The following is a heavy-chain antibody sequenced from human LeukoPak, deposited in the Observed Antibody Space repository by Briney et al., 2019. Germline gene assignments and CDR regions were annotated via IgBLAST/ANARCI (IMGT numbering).Heavy chain of an antibody. J-gene: IGHJ6*03. CDR2: ISSSSSTI. Sequence: GGSLRLSCAASGFTFSSYAMSWVRQAPGKGLEWVSYISSSSSTIYYADSVKGRFTISRDNAKNSLYLQMNSLRAEDTAVYYCARSGYWAYYHYYYYMDVWGKGTTVTVSS. CDR3: ARSGYWAYYHYYYYMDV. D-gene: IGHD3-22*01. V-gene: IGHV3-48*01. CDR1: GFTFSSYA.